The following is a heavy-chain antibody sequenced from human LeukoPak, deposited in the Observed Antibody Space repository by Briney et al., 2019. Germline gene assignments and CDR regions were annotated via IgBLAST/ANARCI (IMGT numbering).Heavy chain of an antibody. Sequence: GASVKVSCKASGYIFTSYGISWVRQAPGQGLEWMGWISVYNGNTNYPQRLQGRVTMTTDTSTTTAYMELRSLRSDDTAVYYCARDRTWFDPWGQGTLVTVSS. CDR2: ISVYNGNT. J-gene: IGHJ5*02. CDR3: ARDRTWFDP. CDR1: GYIFTSYG. V-gene: IGHV1-18*01.